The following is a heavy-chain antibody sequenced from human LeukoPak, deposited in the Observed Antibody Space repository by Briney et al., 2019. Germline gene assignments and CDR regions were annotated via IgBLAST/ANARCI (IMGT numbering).Heavy chain of an antibody. CDR1: GDSVSSNSAA. J-gene: IGHJ3*02. CDR3: ARDLQVVTATRAHDAFDI. CDR2: TYYRSKWYN. V-gene: IGHV6-1*01. Sequence: SQTLSLTCALSGDSVSSNSAAWNWIRQSPSRGLEWLGRTYYRSKWYNDYAVSVKSRITINPDTSKNQFSLQLNSVTPEDTAVYYCARDLQVVTATRAHDAFDIWGQGTMVTVSS. D-gene: IGHD2-21*02.